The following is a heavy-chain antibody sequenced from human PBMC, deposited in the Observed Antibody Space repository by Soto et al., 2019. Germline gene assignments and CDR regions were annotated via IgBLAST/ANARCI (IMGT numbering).Heavy chain of an antibody. CDR3: ARGPTFFVVPYGFDY. Sequence: SETLSLTCAVYGGSFSGYYWSWIRQPPGKGLEWIGEINHSGSTNYNPSLKSRVTISVDTSKNQFSLKLSSVTAADTAVHYCARGPTFFVVPYGFDYWGQGTLVTVSS. CDR1: GGSFSGYY. J-gene: IGHJ4*02. V-gene: IGHV4-34*01. CDR2: INHSGST. D-gene: IGHD3-10*01.